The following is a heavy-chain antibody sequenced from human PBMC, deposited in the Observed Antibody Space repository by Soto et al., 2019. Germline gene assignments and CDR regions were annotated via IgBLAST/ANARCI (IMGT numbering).Heavy chain of an antibody. CDR2: IVNDGSEK. CDR3: SRVDAFQNVNGFDI. D-gene: IGHD3-3*02. J-gene: IGHJ3*02. CDR1: GFTCSKYG. Sequence: QVQLVESGGGVVQPGRSLRLSCAASGFTCSKYGFHWVRQAPGKGLEWVAVIVNDGSEKYHADSVEGRLTIPSDNSKDPLFLQMNSLRAEDTAVYYCSRVDAFQNVNGFDIWRPGTMFTVSS. V-gene: IGHV3-33*01.